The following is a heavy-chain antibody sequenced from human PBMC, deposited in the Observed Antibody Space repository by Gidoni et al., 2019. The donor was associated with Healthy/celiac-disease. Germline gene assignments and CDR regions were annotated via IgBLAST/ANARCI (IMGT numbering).Heavy chain of an antibody. V-gene: IGHV4-31*03. CDR2: IYYSGST. CDR3: ARDRPRYGGNQPGRDYWYFDL. J-gene: IGHJ2*01. CDR1: GGSISSGGYY. Sequence: QVQLQESGPGLVKPSQTLSLTCTVSGGSISSGGYYWSWIRQHPGKGLEWIGYIYYSGSTYYNPSLKSRVTISVDTSKNQFSLKLSSVTAADTAVYYCARDRPRYGGNQPGRDYWYFDLWGRGTLVTVSS. D-gene: IGHD2-15*01.